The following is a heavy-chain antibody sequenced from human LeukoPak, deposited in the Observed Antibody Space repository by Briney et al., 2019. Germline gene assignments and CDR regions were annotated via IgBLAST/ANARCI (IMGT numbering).Heavy chain of an antibody. V-gene: IGHV3-74*01. CDR3: AKDRQTGNHYYFDS. CDR2: IKSDGITI. D-gene: IGHD1-14*01. Sequence: GGSLRLSCAASGFTFSNYMMHWVRQAPGKGLVWVSRIKSDGITITYADSVKGRFTISRDNSKSTLYLQMNSLRAEDAAVYYYAKDRQTGNHYYFDSWGQGTLVAVSS. J-gene: IGHJ4*02. CDR1: GFTFSNYM.